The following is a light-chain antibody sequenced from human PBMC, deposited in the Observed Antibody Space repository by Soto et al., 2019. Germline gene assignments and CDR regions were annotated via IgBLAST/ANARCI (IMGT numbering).Light chain of an antibody. CDR1: QSIGSSY. Sequence: EVVLTQSPGTLSLCPGERATLSCRASQSIGSSYLAWYQQKPGQAPRLLFFGASIRATGLPDRFSGGGSGTDFTLTISRLEPEDFAVYYCQQYGSSPGTFGQGTKVDI. V-gene: IGKV3-20*01. CDR3: QQYGSSPGT. CDR2: GAS. J-gene: IGKJ1*01.